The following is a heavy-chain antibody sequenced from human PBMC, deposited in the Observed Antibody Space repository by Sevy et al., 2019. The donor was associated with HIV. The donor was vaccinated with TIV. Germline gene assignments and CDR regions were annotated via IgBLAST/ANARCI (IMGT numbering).Heavy chain of an antibody. Sequence: ASVKVSCKASGYTFTSYGISWVRQAPGQGLEWMGWISAYNGNTNYAQKLQGRVTMTTDTSTSTAYMELRSLRSDDTAVYYCARELERDYYYYGMDVWGQWTTVTVSS. CDR3: ARELERDYYYYGMDV. CDR2: ISAYNGNT. D-gene: IGHD1-1*01. CDR1: GYTFTSYG. J-gene: IGHJ6*02. V-gene: IGHV1-18*01.